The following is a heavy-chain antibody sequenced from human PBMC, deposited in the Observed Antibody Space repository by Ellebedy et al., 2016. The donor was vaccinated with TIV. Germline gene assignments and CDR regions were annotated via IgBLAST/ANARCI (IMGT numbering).Heavy chain of an antibody. D-gene: IGHD5-12*01. CDR2: IYHSGST. CDR1: GYSISSGYS. CDR3: ARVERYSGYYDGLDY. J-gene: IGHJ4*02. Sequence: SETLSLXXTVSGYSISSGYSWGWIRPPPGKGLEWIGSIYHSGSTYYNPSLKSRVTISVDTSKNQFSLKLSSVTAADTAVYYCARVERYSGYYDGLDYWGQGTLVTVSS. V-gene: IGHV4-38-2*02.